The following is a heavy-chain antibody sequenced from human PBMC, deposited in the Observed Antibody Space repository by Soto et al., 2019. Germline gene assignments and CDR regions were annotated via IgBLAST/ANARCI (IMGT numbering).Heavy chain of an antibody. CDR1: GGSISSSSYY. D-gene: IGHD3-22*01. V-gene: IGHV4-39*01. Sequence: QLQLQESGPGLVKPSETLSLTCTVSGGSISSSSYYWGWIRQPPGKGLEWIGSIYYSGSTYYNPSLKSRVTISVDTSKNQFSLKLSSVTAADTAVYYCARHYYDSSGYQLSNWFDPWGQGTLVTVSS. J-gene: IGHJ5*02. CDR3: ARHYYDSSGYQLSNWFDP. CDR2: IYYSGST.